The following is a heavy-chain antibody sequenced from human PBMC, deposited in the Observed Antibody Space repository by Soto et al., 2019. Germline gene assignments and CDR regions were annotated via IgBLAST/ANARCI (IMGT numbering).Heavy chain of an antibody. CDR3: ARHSTSCYFCYYYYGMDV. CDR2: INHSGST. V-gene: IGHV4-34*01. Sequence: SETLSLTCAVYGGSFSGYYWSWIRQPPGKGLEWIAEINHSGSTNYNPSLKSRVTISVDTSKNQFSLKLSPVTAADTAVYYCARHSTSCYFCYYYYGMDVWGQGTTVTVSS. D-gene: IGHD2-2*01. CDR1: GGSFSGYY. J-gene: IGHJ6*02.